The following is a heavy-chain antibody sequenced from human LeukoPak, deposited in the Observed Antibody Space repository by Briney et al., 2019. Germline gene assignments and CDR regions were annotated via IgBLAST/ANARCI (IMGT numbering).Heavy chain of an antibody. CDR1: GGSFSGFY. Sequence: SETLSLTCGVSGGSFSGFYWSWIRQPPGKGLEWIGEINHSGSTNYNPFLKSRVTISVDTSKNQFSLKLSSVTAADTAVYYCARAQPPVVAATNWFDPWGQGTLVTVSS. CDR2: INHSGST. V-gene: IGHV4-34*01. D-gene: IGHD2-15*01. CDR3: ARAQPPVVAATNWFDP. J-gene: IGHJ5*02.